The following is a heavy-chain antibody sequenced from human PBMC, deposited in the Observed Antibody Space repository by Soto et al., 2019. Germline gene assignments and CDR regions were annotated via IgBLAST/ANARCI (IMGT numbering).Heavy chain of an antibody. D-gene: IGHD6-25*01. V-gene: IGHV4-59*01. CDR2: VYYSGST. CDR3: ARGRSSGWDFDY. CDR1: GGSISSYY. J-gene: IGHJ4*02. Sequence: LSLTCTVSGGSISSYYWSWIRQPPGKGLEWIGYVYYSGSTNYNPSLKSRVTISVDTSKNQSSLKLSSVTAADTAVYYSARGRSSGWDFDYWGQGTLVTVPS.